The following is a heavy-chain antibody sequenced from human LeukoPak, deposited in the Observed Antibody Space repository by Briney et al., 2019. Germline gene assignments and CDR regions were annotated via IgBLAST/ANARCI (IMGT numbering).Heavy chain of an antibody. V-gene: IGHV4-59*08. CDR1: GGSISSYY. Sequence: SLTLSLTCAVSGGSISSYYWSWIRQPPGKGLEWIGYIYYSGSTNYNPSLKSRVTISVDTSKNQFSLKLSSVTAADTAVYYCARHPEWEREAGSTWGQGTLVTVSS. J-gene: IGHJ5*02. CDR3: ARHPEWEREAGST. CDR2: IYYSGST. D-gene: IGHD3-10*01.